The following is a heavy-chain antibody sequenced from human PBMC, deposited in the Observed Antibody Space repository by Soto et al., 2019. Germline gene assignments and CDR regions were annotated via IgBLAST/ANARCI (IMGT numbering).Heavy chain of an antibody. CDR2: ISGSGGST. J-gene: IGHJ6*03. CDR1: GFTFSSYA. CDR3: ARAGGYNWNHVKPRLDMDV. V-gene: IGHV3-23*01. D-gene: IGHD1-20*01. Sequence: GGSLRLSCAASGFTFSSYAMSWVRQAPGKGLEWVSAISGSGGSTYYADSVKGRFTISRHNSKNTLYLQMNSLGAEDTAVYYCARAGGYNWNHVKPRLDMDVWGKGTTVTVSS.